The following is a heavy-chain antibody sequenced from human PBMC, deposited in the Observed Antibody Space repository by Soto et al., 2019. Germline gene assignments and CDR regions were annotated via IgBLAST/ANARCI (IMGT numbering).Heavy chain of an antibody. D-gene: IGHD2-15*01. Sequence: TSETLSLTCTVSGGSISSGNYYWSWIRQPPGKGLEWIGFISYSGSTYYSTSLKSRVTISVDTSKSQFSLNLSFVTAADTAVYYCATMGTPATGLYFFDYWGQGSLVTVPS. CDR2: ISYSGST. CDR1: GGSISSGNYY. V-gene: IGHV4-30-4*01. CDR3: ATMGTPATGLYFFDY. J-gene: IGHJ4*02.